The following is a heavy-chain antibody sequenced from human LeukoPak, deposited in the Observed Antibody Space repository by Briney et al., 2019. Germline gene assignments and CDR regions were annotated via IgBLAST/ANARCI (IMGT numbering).Heavy chain of an antibody. Sequence: GGSLRLSCAVSGFTFSSYSMNWVRQAPGKGLEWVSFISTSSIYIYYADSVKGRFTIPRDNAKNSLYPQMNSLRAEDTAVYYCATTRIADYYMDVWGKGTTVTISS. V-gene: IGHV3-21*01. CDR3: ATTRIADYYMDV. J-gene: IGHJ6*03. D-gene: IGHD6-13*01. CDR1: GFTFSSYS. CDR2: ISTSSIYI.